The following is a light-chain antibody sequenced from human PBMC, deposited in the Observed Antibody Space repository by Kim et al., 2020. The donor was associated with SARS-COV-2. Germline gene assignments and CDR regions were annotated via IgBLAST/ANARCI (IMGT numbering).Light chain of an antibody. Sequence: WAPGGRATLSCRASQCVRSSYLGWYPQKHGQAPRLLIYGASSRATGLPEWLSGSGYGTDFTLTISRLEHEELAVYYCQQYGSRGYTFGQGTKLE. CDR1: QCVRSSY. CDR3: QQYGSRGYT. J-gene: IGKJ2*01. CDR2: GAS. V-gene: IGKV3-20*01.